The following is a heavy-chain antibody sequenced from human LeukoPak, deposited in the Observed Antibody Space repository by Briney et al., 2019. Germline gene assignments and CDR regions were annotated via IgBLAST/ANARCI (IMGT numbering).Heavy chain of an antibody. CDR2: IYYSGST. CDR1: GGSNSSYY. D-gene: IGHD4-17*01. V-gene: IGHV4-59*01. Sequence: SETLSLTCTVSGGSNSSYYWSWIRQPPGKGLEWIGYIYYSGSTNYNPSLKSRVTISVDTSKNQFSLKLSSVTAADTAVYYCARSPPHDYGHYFDIWGQGTMVTVSS. CDR3: ARSPPHDYGHYFDI. J-gene: IGHJ3*02.